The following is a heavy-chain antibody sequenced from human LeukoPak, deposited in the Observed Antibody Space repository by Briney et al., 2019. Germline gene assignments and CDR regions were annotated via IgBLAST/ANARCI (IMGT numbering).Heavy chain of an antibody. J-gene: IGHJ4*02. CDR2: IWYDGSNK. CDR1: GFTFSSYG. V-gene: IGHV3-33*01. D-gene: IGHD6-13*01. Sequence: GGSLRLSCAASGFTFSSYGMHWVRQAPGKGLEWVAVIWYDGSNKYYADSVKGRFTISRDNSKNTLHLQMNSLRAEDTAVYYCAREGAAAAGPPFDYWGQGTLVTVSS. CDR3: AREGAAAAGPPFDY.